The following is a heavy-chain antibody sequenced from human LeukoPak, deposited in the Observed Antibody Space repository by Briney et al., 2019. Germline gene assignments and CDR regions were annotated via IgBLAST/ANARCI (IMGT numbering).Heavy chain of an antibody. D-gene: IGHD6-13*01. CDR2: FYHSGST. Sequence: SETLSLTCTVSGYSISSGYYWGWIRQPPGKGLEWIGSFYHSGSTYYNPSLKSRVTISVDMSKNQFSLNLSSVSAADTAVYYCARGGWAAAGARYFDYWGQGTLVTVSS. V-gene: IGHV4-38-2*02. J-gene: IGHJ4*02. CDR1: GYSISSGYY. CDR3: ARGGWAAAGARYFDY.